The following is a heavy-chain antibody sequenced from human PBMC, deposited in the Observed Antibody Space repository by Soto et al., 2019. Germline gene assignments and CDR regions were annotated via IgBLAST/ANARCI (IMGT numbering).Heavy chain of an antibody. D-gene: IGHD3-10*01. V-gene: IGHV1-18*01. CDR1: GYTFSRIG. Sequence: ASVKVSCKTSGYTFSRIGISWVRQAPGQGLEWMGWISPHKDNTYYAQRLQGRVTMTTDTSTSTAYMELRSLRSDDTAVYFCARDLDGSGSYYTNYWGQGTLVTVSS. CDR3: ARDLDGSGSYYTNY. J-gene: IGHJ4*02. CDR2: ISPHKDNT.